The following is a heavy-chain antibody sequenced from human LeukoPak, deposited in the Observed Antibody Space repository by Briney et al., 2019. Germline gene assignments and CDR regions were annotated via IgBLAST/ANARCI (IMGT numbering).Heavy chain of an antibody. J-gene: IGHJ6*03. CDR2: ISSNGGST. V-gene: IGHV3-64*01. D-gene: IGHD2-21*02. Sequence: PGRSLRLSCAASGFTFSSYAMRWVRQAPGKGLEYVSAISSNGGSTYYANSAKGRFTISRDNSKNTLYLQMGSLRAEDTAVYYCAKDVTAYCGDDCYSPMDVWGKGTTVTVSS. CDR3: AKDVTAYCGDDCYSPMDV. CDR1: GFTFSSYA.